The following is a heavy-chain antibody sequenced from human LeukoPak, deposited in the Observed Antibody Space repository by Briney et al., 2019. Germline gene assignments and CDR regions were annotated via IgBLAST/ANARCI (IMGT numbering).Heavy chain of an antibody. CDR1: GGSISSYY. V-gene: IGHV4-59*08. CDR2: IYYSGST. J-gene: IGHJ3*02. D-gene: IGHD3-22*01. Sequence: PSESLSLTCTASGGSISSYYWSWIRQPPAKGREEMGYIYYSGSTNYNPSLKSRVTISVDTSKNQFSLKLSSVTAADTAVYYCVRGYYYDSSGYWVRAFDIWGQGTMVTVSS. CDR3: VRGYYYDSSGYWVRAFDI.